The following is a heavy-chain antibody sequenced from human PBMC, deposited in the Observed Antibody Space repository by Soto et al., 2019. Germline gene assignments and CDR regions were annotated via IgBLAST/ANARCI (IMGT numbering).Heavy chain of an antibody. CDR3: ARSMFYSDGSNYSPFDY. Sequence: QVQLQESGPGLVKPSETLSLTCTVSGGSVSSGNYFWSWIRQPPGKGLEWIGYFYYTGSINYNPTLKSRVTIFIDASKDQFSLGLSSVTAADTAVYYCARSMFYSDGSNYSPFDYWGQGTLVTVSS. CDR2: FYYTGSI. D-gene: IGHD3-22*01. CDR1: GGSVSSGNYF. V-gene: IGHV4-61*01. J-gene: IGHJ4*02.